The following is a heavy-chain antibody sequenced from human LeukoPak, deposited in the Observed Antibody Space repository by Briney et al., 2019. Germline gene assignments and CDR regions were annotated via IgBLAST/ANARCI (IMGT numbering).Heavy chain of an antibody. J-gene: IGHJ4*02. Sequence: QPGGSLRLSCAASGFTVSSNYMSWVRQAPGKGLEWVSVIYSGGSTYYADSVKGRFTISRDNSKNTLYLQMNNLRAEDTAVYYCARVEIYRDFWSGSLGYFDYWGQGTLVTVSS. V-gene: IGHV3-66*02. D-gene: IGHD3-3*01. CDR3: ARVEIYRDFWSGSLGYFDY. CDR2: IYSGGST. CDR1: GFTVSSNY.